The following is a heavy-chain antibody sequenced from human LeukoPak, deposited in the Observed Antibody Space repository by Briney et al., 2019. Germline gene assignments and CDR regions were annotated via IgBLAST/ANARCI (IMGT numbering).Heavy chain of an antibody. V-gene: IGHV4-34*01. D-gene: IGHD6-13*01. CDR3: ARGRGSSWFDY. CDR2: INHSGST. CDR1: GGSFSGYY. J-gene: IGHJ4*02. Sequence: SETVSLTCAVYGGSFSGYYWSWIRQPPGKGLEWIGEINHSGSTNYNPSLKSRVTISVDTSKNQFSLKLSSVTATDTAVYYCARGRGSSWFDYWGQGTLVTVSS.